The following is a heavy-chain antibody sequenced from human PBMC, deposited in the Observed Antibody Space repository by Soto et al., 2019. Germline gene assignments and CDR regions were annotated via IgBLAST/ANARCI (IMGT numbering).Heavy chain of an antibody. Sequence: SETLSLTCTVSGGSISRSSYYWGWIRQPPGKGLEGIGSIYYSGSTYYNPSLKSRVTISVDTSKNQFSLMLSCVTAADAAVYYCARGRIESSSWYYFDYWGQGTLVTVSS. CDR1: GGSISRSSYY. V-gene: IGHV4-39*07. J-gene: IGHJ4*02. CDR2: IYYSGST. D-gene: IGHD6-13*01. CDR3: ARGRIESSSWYYFDY.